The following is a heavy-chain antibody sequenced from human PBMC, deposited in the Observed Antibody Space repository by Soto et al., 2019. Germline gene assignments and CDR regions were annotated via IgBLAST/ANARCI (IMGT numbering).Heavy chain of an antibody. CDR3: ARDPRGVYYYGSGSYYNLFGNYGMDV. CDR1: GFTFSSYS. D-gene: IGHD3-10*01. CDR2: ISSSSSTI. Sequence: GGSLRLSCAASGFTFSSYSMNWVRQAPGKGLEWVSYISSSSSTIYYADSVKGRFTISRDNAKNSLYLQMNSLRDEDTAVYYCARDPRGVYYYGSGSYYNLFGNYGMDVWGQGTTVTVSS. V-gene: IGHV3-48*02. J-gene: IGHJ6*02.